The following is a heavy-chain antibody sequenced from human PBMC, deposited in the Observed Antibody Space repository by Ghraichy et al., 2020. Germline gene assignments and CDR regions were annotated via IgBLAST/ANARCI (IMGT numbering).Heavy chain of an antibody. CDR2: ISGDGRTT. CDR1: GFTFSGSW. CDR3: IKGTI. J-gene: IGHJ4*02. Sequence: GESLNISCATSGFTFSGSWMHWVRQGPGKGLVWVSGISGDGRTTRYADSVMGRFSISRDNAKNSLYLQMNSLRVEDTAVYYCIKGTIRGQGTLVTVSS. V-gene: IGHV3-74*01. D-gene: IGHD3-3*01.